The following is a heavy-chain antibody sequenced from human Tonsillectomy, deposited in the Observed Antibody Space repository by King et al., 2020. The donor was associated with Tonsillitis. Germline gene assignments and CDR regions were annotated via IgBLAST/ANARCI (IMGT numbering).Heavy chain of an antibody. V-gene: IGHV3-30*18. J-gene: IGHJ4*02. CDR3: AKDQSGWIIYYFDF. D-gene: IGHD6-19*01. CDR1: GFTFSSYG. CDR2: ISYEGSNK. Sequence: VQLVESGGGVVQPGRSLRLSCAASGFTFSSYGMHWVRQAPGKGLEWVAAISYEGSNKDYADSVKGRFTISRDNSKNTLYLQMNSLRAEDTAVYYYAKDQSGWIIYYFDFWGQGTLVTVSS.